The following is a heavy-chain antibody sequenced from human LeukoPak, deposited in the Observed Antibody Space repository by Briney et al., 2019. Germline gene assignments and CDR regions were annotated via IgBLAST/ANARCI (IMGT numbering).Heavy chain of an antibody. D-gene: IGHD3-10*01. CDR2: ISGSGGST. CDR1: GFTFSSYG. J-gene: IGHJ4*02. Sequence: GGSLRLSCAASGFTFSSYGMSWVRQAPGKGLEWVSAISGSGGSTYYAGSVKGRFTISRDNSKNTLYLQMNSLRAEDTAVYYCAKDEYYYGSGSRNYFDYWGQGTLVTVSS. CDR3: AKDEYYYGSGSRNYFDY. V-gene: IGHV3-23*01.